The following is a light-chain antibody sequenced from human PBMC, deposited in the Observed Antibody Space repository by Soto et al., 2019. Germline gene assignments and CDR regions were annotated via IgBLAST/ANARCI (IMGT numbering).Light chain of an antibody. V-gene: IGLV7-46*01. J-gene: IGLJ1*01. CDR2: DTT. Sequence: QAVVTHEPSLTVSPGGTVTLTCGSSTGAVTNGHYPYWFQQKPGQAPRTLIYDTTNRHSWTPARFSGSLLGGKAALTLSGAQPEEEAEYYCLLYYNGPYVFGTGTKVTIL. CDR1: TGAVTNGHY. CDR3: LLYYNGPYV.